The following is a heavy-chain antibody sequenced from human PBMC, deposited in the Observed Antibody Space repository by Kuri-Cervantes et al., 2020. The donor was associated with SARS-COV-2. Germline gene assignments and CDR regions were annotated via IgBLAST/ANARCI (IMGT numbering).Heavy chain of an antibody. CDR2: ISTSSRTI. CDR1: GFMFSDYY. V-gene: IGHV3-11*01. J-gene: IGHJ4*02. CDR3: ARSTRQWLSPDFDY. D-gene: IGHD6-19*01. Sequence: GGSLRLSCAASGFMFSDYYMTWIRQAPGKGLEWVAAISTSSRTIYYPDPVKGRFTISRDNDTTSLYLQMNSLSAEATAMYYCARSTRQWLSPDFDYWGQGTLVTVSS.